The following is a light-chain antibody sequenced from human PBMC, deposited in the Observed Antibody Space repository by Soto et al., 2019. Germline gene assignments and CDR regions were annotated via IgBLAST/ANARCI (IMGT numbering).Light chain of an antibody. J-gene: IGKJ2*01. CDR2: KAS. CDR1: QSISSW. CDR3: QQYNSDMYT. Sequence: DIQMTQSASTLSASVGDRVTITCRASQSISSWLAWYQQKPGKAPKLLIYKASSLESGVPSRFSGSGSGTEFTLTISSLQPDDFATYYCQQYNSDMYTFGQGTKLEIK. V-gene: IGKV1-5*03.